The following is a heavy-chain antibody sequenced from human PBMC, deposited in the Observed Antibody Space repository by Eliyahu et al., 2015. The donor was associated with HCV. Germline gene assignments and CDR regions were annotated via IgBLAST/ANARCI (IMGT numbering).Heavy chain of an antibody. Sequence: ASGYTFTSYGISWVRQAPGQGLEWMGWISAYNGNTNYAQKLQGRVTMTTDTSTSTAYMELRSLRSDDTAVYYCARDRWGYYGSGSYYHYFDYWGQGTLVTVSS. J-gene: IGHJ4*02. CDR1: GYTFTSYG. V-gene: IGHV1-18*04. D-gene: IGHD3-10*01. CDR2: ISAYNGNT. CDR3: ARDRWGYYGSGSYYHYFDY.